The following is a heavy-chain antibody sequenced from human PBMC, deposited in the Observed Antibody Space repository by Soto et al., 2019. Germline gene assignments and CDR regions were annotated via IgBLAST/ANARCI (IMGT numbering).Heavy chain of an antibody. CDR2: IIPMFGTA. Sequence: GASVKVSCKAPGGTFRTYAISWVRQAPGQGLEWMGGIIPMFGTANYAQRFQDRVTITADESTNTVYMELSSLRSEDTAVYFCASGIQLWLRRINNGYSGWGQGTLVTVSS. CDR3: ASGIQLWLRRINNGYSG. V-gene: IGHV1-69*13. CDR1: GGTFRTYA. J-gene: IGHJ4*02. D-gene: IGHD5-18*01.